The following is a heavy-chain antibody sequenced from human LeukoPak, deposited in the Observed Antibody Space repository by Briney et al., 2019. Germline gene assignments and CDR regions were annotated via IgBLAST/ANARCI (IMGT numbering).Heavy chain of an antibody. Sequence: PGGSLRLSCAASGFTFSSYEMNWVRQAPGKGLEWVSYISSSGGTIYYADSVKGRFTISRDNAKNSLYLQMNSLRAEDTAVYYCARWGCGGDCYDYGMDVWGQGTTVTVSS. CDR2: ISSSGGTI. CDR1: GFTFSSYE. V-gene: IGHV3-48*03. CDR3: ARWGCGGDCYDYGMDV. D-gene: IGHD2-21*02. J-gene: IGHJ6*02.